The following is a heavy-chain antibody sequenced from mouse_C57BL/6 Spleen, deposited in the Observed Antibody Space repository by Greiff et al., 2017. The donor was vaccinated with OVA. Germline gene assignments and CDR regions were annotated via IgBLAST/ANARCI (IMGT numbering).Heavy chain of an antibody. CDR2: IYPSDSET. D-gene: IGHD2-3*01. Sequence: QVQLQQSGAELVRPGSSVKLSCKASGYTFTSYWMDWVKQRPGQGLEWIGNIYPSDSETHYNQKFKDKATLTVDKSSSTAYMQLSSLTSEDSAVYYCAREDGSYAMDYWGQGTSVTVSS. CDR3: AREDGSYAMDY. J-gene: IGHJ4*01. V-gene: IGHV1-61*01. CDR1: GYTFTSYW.